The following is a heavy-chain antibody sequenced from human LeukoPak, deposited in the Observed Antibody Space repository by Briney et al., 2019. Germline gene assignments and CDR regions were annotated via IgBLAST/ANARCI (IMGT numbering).Heavy chain of an antibody. CDR2: IKTKPDGGTT. J-gene: IGHJ4*02. CDR1: GFPFNNAW. V-gene: IGHV3-15*07. D-gene: IGHD6-19*01. Sequence: GGSLRLSCAASGFPFNNAWMNWVRQAPGKGLEWVGRIKTKPDGGTTVYTAPVKGRFTISRDDSKNTLYLQMNSLKTEDTAVYYCTTGVSSGWYDYWGQGTLVTVSS. CDR3: TTGVSSGWYDY.